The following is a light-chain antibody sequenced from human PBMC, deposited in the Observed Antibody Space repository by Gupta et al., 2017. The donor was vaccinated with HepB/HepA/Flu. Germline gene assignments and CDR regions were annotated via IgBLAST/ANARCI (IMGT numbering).Light chain of an antibody. CDR2: DTS. V-gene: IGKV3-11*01. CDR3: QQRSNWPIT. CDR1: QSVTTY. Sequence: EIVLTQSPATLSLSPGERATLSYRASQSVTTYLAWYQQKPGQAPRLLIYDTSNRATGIPARFSGSGSGTDFTLTISSLEPEDFAVYYCQQRSNWPITFGQGTRLETK. J-gene: IGKJ5*01.